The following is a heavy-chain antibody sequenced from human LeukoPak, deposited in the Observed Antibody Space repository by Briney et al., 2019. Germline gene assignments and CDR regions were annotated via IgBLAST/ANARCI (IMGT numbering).Heavy chain of an antibody. Sequence: PSETLSLTCTVSGGSISSYSWSWIRQPAREGLEWIGRIYTSGSTNTNPSLKSRVTMSVDTSKNQFSLKLSSVTAADTAVYYCARGLGITFGGVIAATDAFDIWGQGTMVTVSS. CDR1: GGSISSYS. CDR3: ARGLGITFGGVIAATDAFDI. V-gene: IGHV4-4*07. CDR2: IYTSGST. D-gene: IGHD3-16*02. J-gene: IGHJ3*02.